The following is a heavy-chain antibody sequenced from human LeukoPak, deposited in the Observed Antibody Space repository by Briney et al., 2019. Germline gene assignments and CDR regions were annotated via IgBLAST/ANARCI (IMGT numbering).Heavy chain of an antibody. CDR3: AREVVVVTASNWFDP. J-gene: IGHJ5*02. CDR1: GGSISSSSYY. D-gene: IGHD2-21*02. CDR2: IYYSGST. Sequence: PSETLSLTCTVSGGSISSSSYYWGWIRQPPGKGLEWIGSIYYSGSTYYNPSLKGRVTISVDTSKNQFSLKLSSVTAADTAVYYCAREVVVVTASNWFDPWGQGTLVTVSS. V-gene: IGHV4-39*07.